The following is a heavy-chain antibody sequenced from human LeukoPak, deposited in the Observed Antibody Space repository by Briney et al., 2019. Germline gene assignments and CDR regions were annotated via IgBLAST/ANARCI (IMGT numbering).Heavy chain of an antibody. CDR2: IYYSGST. CDR1: GGSISSGGYY. V-gene: IGHV4-31*03. J-gene: IGHJ5*02. Sequence: TLSLTCTVSGGSISSGGYYWSWIRQHPGKGLEWIGYIYYSGSTYYNPSLKSRVTISVDTSKNQFSLKLSSVTAADTAVYYCARDYILHSFRWFDPWGQGTLVTVSS. CDR3: ARDYILHSFRWFDP. D-gene: IGHD2-21*01.